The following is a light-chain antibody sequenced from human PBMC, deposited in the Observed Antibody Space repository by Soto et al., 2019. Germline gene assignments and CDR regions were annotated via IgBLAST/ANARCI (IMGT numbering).Light chain of an antibody. CDR2: DAS. CDR1: QSVTRY. V-gene: IGKV3-11*01. J-gene: IGKJ2*01. Sequence: EIVLTQSPATLSLYPGERATLPCRASQSVTRYLAWYHQKPGQAPRLPIYDASNRATGIPARFSGSGSGTDYTLTISRLEPEDFAVYYCQLRSTWPYTFGQGTKLEIQ. CDR3: QLRSTWPYT.